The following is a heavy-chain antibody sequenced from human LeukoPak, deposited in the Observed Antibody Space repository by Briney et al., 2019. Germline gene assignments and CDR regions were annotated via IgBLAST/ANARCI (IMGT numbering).Heavy chain of an antibody. CDR1: GFTFSSYW. CDR2: ISPDGRSA. D-gene: IGHD5/OR15-5a*01. V-gene: IGHV3-74*01. Sequence: RGSLRLSCAASGFTFSSYWMHWVRQAPGKGLVWVSRISPDGRSAIYADSVNGRFTISRDNAKNTLYLQMNSLRADDTAAYYCARVSVCPRCHFDYWGQGTLVTVSS. CDR3: ARVSVCPRCHFDY. J-gene: IGHJ4*02.